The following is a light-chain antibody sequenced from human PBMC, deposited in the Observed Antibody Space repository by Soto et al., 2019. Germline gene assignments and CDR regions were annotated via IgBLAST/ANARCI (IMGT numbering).Light chain of an antibody. CDR2: GAS. CDR1: QSVDSTF. CDR3: QHYMSSVT. V-gene: IGKV3-20*01. Sequence: EIVLTQSPGSLSLSPGERATLSCRASQSVDSTFFAWYQKKPGHAPRLLIYGASKRAAGVSDRFSGSGSGTYFTLTISRLEPEDFAVYYCQHYMSSVTFCQGTKVEI. J-gene: IGKJ1*01.